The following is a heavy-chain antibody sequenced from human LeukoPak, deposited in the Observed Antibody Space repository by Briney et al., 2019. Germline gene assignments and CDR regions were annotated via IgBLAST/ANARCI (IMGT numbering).Heavy chain of an antibody. CDR1: GGSFSGYY. V-gene: IGHV4-34*01. J-gene: IGHJ5*01. CDR3: ARGWWFDY. CDR2: INHSGST. Sequence: SETLSLTCAVYGGSFSGYYWSWIRQPPGKGLEWIGEINHSGSTNYNPSLKSRVTISVDTSKNQFSLKPSSVTAADTAVYYCARGWWFDYWGRGTLVTVSS.